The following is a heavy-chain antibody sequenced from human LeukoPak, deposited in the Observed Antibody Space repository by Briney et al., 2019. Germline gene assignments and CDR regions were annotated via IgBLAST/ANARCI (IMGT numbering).Heavy chain of an antibody. CDR2: ISSSSSTI. CDR1: GFTFSSYS. Sequence: GGSLRLSCAASGFTFSSYSMNWVRQAPGKGLEWVSYISSSSSTIYYADSVKGRFTISRDNAENSLYLQMNSLRAEDTAVYYCARGVYHYDSSGYPYYFDYWGQGTLVTVSS. J-gene: IGHJ4*02. V-gene: IGHV3-48*01. D-gene: IGHD3-22*01. CDR3: ARGVYHYDSSGYPYYFDY.